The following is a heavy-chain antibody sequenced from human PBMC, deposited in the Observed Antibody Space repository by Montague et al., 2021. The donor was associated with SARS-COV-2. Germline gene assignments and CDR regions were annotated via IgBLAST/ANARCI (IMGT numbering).Heavy chain of an antibody. V-gene: IGHV4-34*01. J-gene: IGHJ3*02. CDR1: GGSFSGYY. CDR2: IDHSGST. Sequence: SETLSLTCAVYGGSFSGYYWSWIRQPPGKGLEWIGEIDHSGSTNYNPSLKSRVTISLDTSKNQFSLRLNSVTAADTAVYYCVRGRYFHWLLFALNDAFDIWGQGTMVTVSS. CDR3: VRGRYFHWLLFALNDAFDI. D-gene: IGHD3-9*01.